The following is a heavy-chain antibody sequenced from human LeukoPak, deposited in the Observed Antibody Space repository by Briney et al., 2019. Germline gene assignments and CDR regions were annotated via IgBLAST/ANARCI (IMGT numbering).Heavy chain of an antibody. CDR3: ARDQVAAGYVDWFDP. CDR2: ISYDGSNK. D-gene: IGHD2-15*01. Sequence: GGSLRLSCAASGFTFSSYAMHWVRQAPGKGLEWVAVISYDGSNKYYVDSVKGRFTISRDNSKNTLYLQMNSLRAEDTAVYYCARDQVAAGYVDWFDPWGQGTLVTVSS. V-gene: IGHV3-30-3*01. J-gene: IGHJ5*02. CDR1: GFTFSSYA.